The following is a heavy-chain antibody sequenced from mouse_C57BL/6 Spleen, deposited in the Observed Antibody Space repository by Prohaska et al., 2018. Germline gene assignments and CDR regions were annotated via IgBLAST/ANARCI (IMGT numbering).Heavy chain of an antibody. D-gene: IGHD1-1*01. CDR3: ERSPYYGSRGYFDY. J-gene: IGHJ2*01. CDR2: IYPGSGST. V-gene: IGHV1-55*01. Sequence: TISFTWITWVKQRPGQGLEWIGDIYPGSGSTNYNEKFKSKATLTVDTSSSTAYMQLSSMTSEEAAVYYCERSPYYGSRGYFDYWGQGTTLTVSS. CDR1: TISFTW.